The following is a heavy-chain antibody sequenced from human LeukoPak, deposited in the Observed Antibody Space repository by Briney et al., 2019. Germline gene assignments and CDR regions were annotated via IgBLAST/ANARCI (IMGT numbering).Heavy chain of an antibody. CDR1: GYTFTSYG. CDR2: ISAYNGNT. V-gene: IGHV1-18*01. D-gene: IGHD4-17*01. J-gene: IGHJ6*02. Sequence: ASVKVSCKASGYTFTSYGISWVRQAPGQGLEWMGWISAYNGNTNYAQKLQGRVTMTTDTSTSTAYMELRSLRSDDTAAYYCARAHYYGVYLLLYYYYGMDVWGQGTTVTVSS. CDR3: ARAHYYGVYLLLYYYYGMDV.